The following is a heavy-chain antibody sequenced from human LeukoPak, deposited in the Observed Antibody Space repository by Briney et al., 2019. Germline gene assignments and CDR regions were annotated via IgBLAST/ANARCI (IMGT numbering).Heavy chain of an antibody. CDR1: GFTFSSYA. CDR3: AKVRKYSSSSLYFDY. V-gene: IGHV3-23*01. Sequence: PGGSLRLSCAASGFTFSSYAMSWVRQAPGKGLEGVSAISGSGGSTYYADSVKGRFTISRDNSKNTLYLQMNSLRAEDTAVYYCAKVRKYSSSSLYFDYWGQGTLVTVSS. CDR2: ISGSGGST. D-gene: IGHD6-6*01. J-gene: IGHJ4*02.